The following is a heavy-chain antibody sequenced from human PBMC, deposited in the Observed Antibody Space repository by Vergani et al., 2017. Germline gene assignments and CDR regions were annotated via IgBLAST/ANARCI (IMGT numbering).Heavy chain of an antibody. J-gene: IGHJ6*03. CDR2: IRFDGSYK. Sequence: QVQLVESGGGVVQPGGSLRLSCAASGFTFTSYGMHWVRQAPGKGLEWVPFIRFDGSYKYYADSVKGRFTISRDNSKNSLYLQMRSLRFDDTAVYYCSRDPVEWILSHYYMDVWGKGTTVTVSS. CDR1: GFTFTSYG. CDR3: SRDPVEWILSHYYMDV. V-gene: IGHV3-30*02. D-gene: IGHD3-3*01.